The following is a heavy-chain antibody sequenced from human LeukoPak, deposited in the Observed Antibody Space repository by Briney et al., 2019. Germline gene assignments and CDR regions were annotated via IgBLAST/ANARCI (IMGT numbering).Heavy chain of an antibody. D-gene: IGHD3-22*01. CDR1: GYHLSSGYY. J-gene: IGHJ4*01. CDR3: VRYTSKGQPPMIRVAFPDH. V-gene: IGHV4-38-2*01. CDR2: GFHIGMT. Sequence: MSSETLSLTCAVSGYHLSSGYYWGWLRQPLGKGLQWIGSGFHIGMTYYNPSLKSRVIISLDTSRNEVSLKLNSMTAADTAVYFCVRYTSKGQPPMIRVAFPDHWGRGTLVTVSS.